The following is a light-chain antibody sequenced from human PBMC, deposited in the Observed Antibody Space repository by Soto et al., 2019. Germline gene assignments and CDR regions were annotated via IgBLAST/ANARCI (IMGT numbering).Light chain of an antibody. V-gene: IGKV3-20*01. CDR3: QQYGTSPPLT. J-gene: IGKJ4*01. CDR2: GAS. CDR1: QSLAGSY. Sequence: EIVLVQSPGTLSLSPGERATLSCGASQSLAGSYLAWYQQKPGQAPRLLIDGASTRATGTPDRFSGSGSGTDFTLTISRLEPEDFAVYYCQQYGTSPPLTFGGGTKVEMK.